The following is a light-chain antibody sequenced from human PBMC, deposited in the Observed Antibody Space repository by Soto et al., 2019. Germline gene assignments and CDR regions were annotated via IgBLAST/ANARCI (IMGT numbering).Light chain of an antibody. J-gene: IGLJ2*01. V-gene: IGLV1-44*01. Sequence: QSVLTQSPSASGTPGQRVTISCSGSFSNIGSNTVNWYEQLPGTAPKPLIYSNNQRPSGVPDRMSGTKSGTSASLAIRGLQSDDEADYYCAAWDDSLNGVVFGGGTKVTVL. CDR3: AAWDDSLNGVV. CDR2: SNN. CDR1: FSNIGSNT.